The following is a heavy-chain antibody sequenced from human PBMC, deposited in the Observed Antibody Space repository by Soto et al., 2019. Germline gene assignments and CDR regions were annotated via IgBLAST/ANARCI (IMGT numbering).Heavy chain of an antibody. CDR2: IYSGGST. J-gene: IGHJ6*02. CDR1: GFTVSSNY. V-gene: IGHV3-53*01. CDR3: ARYGSGSYCGYYYYYGMDV. D-gene: IGHD3-10*01. Sequence: EVQLVESGGGLIQPGGSLRLSCAASGFTVSSNYMSWVRQAPGKGLEWVSVIYSGGSTYYADSVKGRFTISRDNSKNTLYLQMNCLRSDDTAVYYCARYGSGSYCGYYYYYGMDVWGQGNTVTVAS.